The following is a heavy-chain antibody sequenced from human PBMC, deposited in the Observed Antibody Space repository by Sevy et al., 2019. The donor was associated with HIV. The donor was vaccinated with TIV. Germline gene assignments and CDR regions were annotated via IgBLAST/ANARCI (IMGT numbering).Heavy chain of an antibody. Sequence: SETLSLTCTVSGASISSSGYYWGWIRQPPGKGPEWIASINYSGITFYNPSLKSRITISADTSKNQFSLDLNSVTAADTAIYYCAGPILTYNNGWSYYDYWGQGTVVTVSS. V-gene: IGHV4-39*01. D-gene: IGHD6-19*01. J-gene: IGHJ4*02. CDR3: AGPILTYNNGWSYYDY. CDR2: INYSGIT. CDR1: GASISSSGYY.